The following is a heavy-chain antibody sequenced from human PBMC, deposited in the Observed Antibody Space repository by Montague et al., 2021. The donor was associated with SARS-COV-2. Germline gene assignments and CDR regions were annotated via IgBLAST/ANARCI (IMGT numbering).Heavy chain of an antibody. Sequence: SETLSLTCTVSGGSITRNNYWGWIRQPPGKGLEWVGSIYYSGTTXXNPXXXSRVTISVDASKNQFSLKLTSVTAADTAVYYRARPLVGGDPKSFDFWGQGALVIVSS. CDR3: ARPLVGGDPKSFDF. J-gene: IGHJ3*01. V-gene: IGHV4-39*01. D-gene: IGHD3-10*01. CDR2: IYYSGTT. CDR1: GGSITRNNY.